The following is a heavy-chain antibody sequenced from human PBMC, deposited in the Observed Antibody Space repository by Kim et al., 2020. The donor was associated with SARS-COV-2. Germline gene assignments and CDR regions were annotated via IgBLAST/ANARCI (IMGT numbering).Heavy chain of an antibody. D-gene: IGHD3-10*01. V-gene: IGHV3-23*01. J-gene: IGHJ4*02. Sequence: YADSVKGRFTISRDNSKNTLDLQMNSLKAEDTALYYCAKRQYSDSGSLDYWGQGTVVTVSS. CDR3: AKRQYSDSGSLDY.